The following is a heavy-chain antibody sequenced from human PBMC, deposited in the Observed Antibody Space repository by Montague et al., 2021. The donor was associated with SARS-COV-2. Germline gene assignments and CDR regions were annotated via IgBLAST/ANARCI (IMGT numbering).Heavy chain of an antibody. CDR2: ISSSGATI. D-gene: IGHD2-8*01. CDR3: ATNKYCTLHDCLHGRHYFDH. CDR1: GFDFFNFD. J-gene: IGHJ4*02. Sequence: SLRLSCAASGFDFFNFDMAWVRQAPGRGLEWISDISSSGATILYADSLKGRFTISRDNIQKSLYLQMNSLRAEDTAVYYCATNKYCTLHDCLHGRHYFDHWGQRTLVTVSS. V-gene: IGHV3-48*03.